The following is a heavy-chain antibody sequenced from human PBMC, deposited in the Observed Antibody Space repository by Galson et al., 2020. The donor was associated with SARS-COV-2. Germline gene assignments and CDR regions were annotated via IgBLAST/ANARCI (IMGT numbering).Heavy chain of an antibody. CDR2: ISSSSSYI. Sequence: GESLKISCAASGFTFSSYSMNWVRQAPGKGLEWVSSISSSSSYIYYADSVKGRFTISRDNAKNSLYLQMNSLRAEDTAVYYCSRDPSFVRYDSSCYYCVDSWYFFDYWGQGTLVTVSS. D-gene: IGHD3-22*01. CDR3: SRDPSFVRYDSSCYYCVDSWYFFDY. J-gene: IGHJ4*02. CDR1: GFTFSSYS. V-gene: IGHV3-21*01.